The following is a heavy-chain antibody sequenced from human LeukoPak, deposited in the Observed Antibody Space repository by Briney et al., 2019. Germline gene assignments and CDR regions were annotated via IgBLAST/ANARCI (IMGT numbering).Heavy chain of an antibody. Sequence: GESLKISCKAAGYSFRNYLIGWVRQTPGKGLEWMGMIYPGDSDTKYSPSLQGQVTISADKSITTAYLQWNSLKASDTAMYYYARLGYDSGGFFSMVGFDYWGQGTLVTVSS. J-gene: IGHJ4*02. D-gene: IGHD3-22*01. CDR2: IYPGDSDT. CDR1: GYSFRNYL. CDR3: ARLGYDSGGFFSMVGFDY. V-gene: IGHV5-51*01.